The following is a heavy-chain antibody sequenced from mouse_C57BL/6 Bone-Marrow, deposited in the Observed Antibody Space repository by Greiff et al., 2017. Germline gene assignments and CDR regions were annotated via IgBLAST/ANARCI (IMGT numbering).Heavy chain of an antibody. D-gene: IGHD1-1*01. CDR2: INPSSGYT. V-gene: IGHV1-7*01. J-gene: IGHJ2*01. Sequence: QVQLMQSGAELAKPGASVKLSCKASGYTFTSYWMHWVKQRPGQGLEWIGYINPSSGYTKYNQKFKDKATLTADKSSSTAYMQLSSLTYEDSASNITTVVAADYFDYWGQGTTLTVSS. CDR1: GYTFTSYW. CDR3: TVVAADYFDY.